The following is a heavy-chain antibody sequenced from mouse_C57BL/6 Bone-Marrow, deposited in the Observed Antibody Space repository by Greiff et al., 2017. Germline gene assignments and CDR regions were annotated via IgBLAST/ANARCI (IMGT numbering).Heavy chain of an antibody. V-gene: IGHV14-4*01. CDR1: GFNIKDDY. D-gene: IGHD2-2*01. J-gene: IGHJ1*03. CDR2: IDPENGDT. Sequence: VQLQQSGAELVRPGASVKLSCTASGFNIKDDYMHWVKQRPEQGLEWIGWIDPENGDTEYASKFQGKAPIPADTSSNTAYLQLSSLTSEDTAVYYCTTVEWLRRGYFDVWGTGTTVTVSS. CDR3: TTVEWLRRGYFDV.